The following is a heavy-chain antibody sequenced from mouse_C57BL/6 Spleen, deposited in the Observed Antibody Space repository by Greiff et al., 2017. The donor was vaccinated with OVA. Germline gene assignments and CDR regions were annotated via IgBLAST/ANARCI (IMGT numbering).Heavy chain of an antibody. J-gene: IGHJ3*01. CDR1: GFTFSDYG. CDR3: AGAYYSNSGFAY. D-gene: IGHD2-5*01. V-gene: IGHV5-17*01. Sequence: EVQLVESGGGLVKPGGSLKLSCAASGFTFSDYGMHWVRQAPEKGLEWVAYISSGSSTIYYADTVKGRFTISRDNAKNTLFLQMTSLRSEDTAMYYCAGAYYSNSGFAYWGQGTLVTVSA. CDR2: ISSGSSTI.